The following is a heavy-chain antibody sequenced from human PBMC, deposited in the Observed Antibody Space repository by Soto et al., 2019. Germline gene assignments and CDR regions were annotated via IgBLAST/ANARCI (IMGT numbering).Heavy chain of an antibody. J-gene: IGHJ4*02. CDR1: GFIFSNYG. D-gene: IGHD5-12*01. CDR2: ISYDGSRK. CDR3: AKDIHPGRDTYHYGADY. V-gene: IGHV3-30*18. Sequence: QVQLVESGGGVVQPGTSLTLSCSASGFIFSNYGMHWVRQAPGKGLEWVSIISYDGSRKHYVDSVKGRFTISRDNSKNTLNLQMNSLRAEATAVYYCAKDIHPGRDTYHYGADYWGQGTLVAVSS.